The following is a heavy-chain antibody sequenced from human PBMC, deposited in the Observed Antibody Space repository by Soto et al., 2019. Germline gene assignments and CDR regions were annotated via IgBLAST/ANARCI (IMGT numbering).Heavy chain of an antibody. V-gene: IGHV3-7*01. CDR3: VRGVSVGGRFIY. J-gene: IGHJ4*02. D-gene: IGHD6-19*01. CDR1: GFAFDTYW. Sequence: EVHLVESGGGLVQPGGSLRLSCAASGFAFDTYWMTWVRQAPGEGLEWVANINQDGTEKYYVDSVKGRFTLSRDNAKNTVYLQMNSLRDHDTAVYYCVRGVSVGGRFIYWGQGTLVTVSS. CDR2: INQDGTEK.